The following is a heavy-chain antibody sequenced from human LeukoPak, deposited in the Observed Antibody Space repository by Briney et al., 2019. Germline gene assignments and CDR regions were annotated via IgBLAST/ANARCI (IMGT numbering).Heavy chain of an antibody. J-gene: IGHJ6*03. CDR1: GFTFSSYA. CDR2: ISGSGGST. CDR3: AKEAGYSYGIHYYYMDV. D-gene: IGHD5-18*01. Sequence: GGSLRLSCAASGFTFSSYAMSWVRQASGKGLEWVSAISGSGGSTYYADSVKGRFTISRDNSKNTLYLQMNSLRAEDTAVYYCAKEAGYSYGIHYYYMDVWGKGTTVTVSS. V-gene: IGHV3-23*01.